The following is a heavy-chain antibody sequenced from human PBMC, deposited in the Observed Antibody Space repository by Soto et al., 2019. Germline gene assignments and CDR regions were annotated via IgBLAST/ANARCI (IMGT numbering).Heavy chain of an antibody. J-gene: IGHJ4*02. D-gene: IGHD3-9*01. CDR2: IIPMRGVA. CDR1: GGTFSTNI. CDR3: VTDWDYDILTQHY. Sequence: QVQLVQSGAEVKKPGSSVKVSCEASGGTFSTNIISWVRQTPGQGLEWMGRIIPMRGVADYAQKFQGRVTITADRSTTPAYMQLSRLTSEDTAVYYCVTDWDYDILTQHYWGQGSQVIVSS. V-gene: IGHV1-69*02.